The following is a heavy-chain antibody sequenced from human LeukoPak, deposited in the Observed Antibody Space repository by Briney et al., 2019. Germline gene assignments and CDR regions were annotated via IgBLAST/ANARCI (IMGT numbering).Heavy chain of an antibody. J-gene: IGHJ4*02. Sequence: PSETLSLTCAVYGGSFSGYYWSWIRQPPGKGLEWIGEINHSGSTNYNPSLKSRVTISVDTSKKQFSLKLSSVTAANTAVYYCVTYYFDSSGPKKNYWGQGTLVTVSS. CDR3: VTYYFDSSGPKKNY. CDR1: GGSFSGYY. CDR2: INHSGST. D-gene: IGHD3-22*01. V-gene: IGHV4-34*01.